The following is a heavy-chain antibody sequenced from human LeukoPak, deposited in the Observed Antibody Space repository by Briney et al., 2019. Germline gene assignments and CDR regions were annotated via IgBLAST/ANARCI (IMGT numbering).Heavy chain of an antibody. CDR2: ISSSSSYI. D-gene: IGHD3-16*01. V-gene: IGHV3-21*01. Sequence: GGSLRLSCAASGFTFSNAWMSWVRQAPGKGLEWVSSISSSSSYIYYAGSVKGRFTISRDNAKNSLYLQMNSLRAEDTAVYYCARKLIPVWGQGTTVTVSS. CDR3: ARKLIPV. J-gene: IGHJ6*02. CDR1: GFTFSNAW.